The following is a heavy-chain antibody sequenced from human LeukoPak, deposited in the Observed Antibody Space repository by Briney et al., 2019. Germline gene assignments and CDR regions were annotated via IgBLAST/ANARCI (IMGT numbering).Heavy chain of an antibody. CDR1: GGSMSPYH. V-gene: IGHV4-59*08. J-gene: IGHJ4*02. CDR3: ARAVSGRFDY. Sequence: KPSETLSLTCTVSGGSMSPYHWGWIRQPPGKGLEWTGYIYYSGSTNYNPSLNSRVTISVDTSKNRFSLRLSSVTAADTAIYYCARAVSGRFDYWGQGTLVTVSS. D-gene: IGHD6-19*01. CDR2: IYYSGST.